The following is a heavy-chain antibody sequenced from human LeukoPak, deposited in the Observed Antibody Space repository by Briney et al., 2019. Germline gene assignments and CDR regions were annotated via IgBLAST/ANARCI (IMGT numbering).Heavy chain of an antibody. J-gene: IGHJ4*02. V-gene: IGHV3-23*01. D-gene: IGHD3-3*01. CDR1: GFTFSSYA. CDR2: ISGSGGST. CDR3: AKARGLFGVVTDLDY. Sequence: GGSLRLSCAASGFTFSSYAMSWVRQAPGKGLEWVSAISGSGGSTYYADSVKGRFTISRDNSKSTLYLQMNSLRAEDTAVYYCAKARGLFGVVTDLDYWGQGTLVTVSS.